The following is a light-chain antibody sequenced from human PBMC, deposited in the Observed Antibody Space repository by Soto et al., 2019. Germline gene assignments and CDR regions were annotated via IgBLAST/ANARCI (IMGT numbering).Light chain of an antibody. Sequence: VLTPSPGPLSLTPGERAPLSCRASQSVTSSYLAWYQQKPGQAPRLLIYGASSRATGIPDRFSGSGSGTDFTLTISRLEPEDFAVYYCQQYGSSPRTFGQGTKVDIK. CDR1: QSVTSSY. CDR3: QQYGSSPRT. V-gene: IGKV3-20*01. CDR2: GAS. J-gene: IGKJ1*01.